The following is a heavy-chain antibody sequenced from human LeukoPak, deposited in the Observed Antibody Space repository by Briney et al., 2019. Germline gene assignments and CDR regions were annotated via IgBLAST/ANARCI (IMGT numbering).Heavy chain of an antibody. CDR3: ARVGYDILTGYYKLNAFDI. D-gene: IGHD3-9*01. J-gene: IGHJ3*02. CDR1: GGSISSYY. V-gene: IGHV4-59*01. Sequence: PSETLSLTCTVSGGSISSYYWSWIRQPPRKGLEWIGYIYYSGNTDYSPSLKSRVTISVDTSKKQFSLKLRSVTAADTAVYYCARVGYDILTGYYKLNAFDIWGQGTMVTVSS. CDR2: IYYSGNT.